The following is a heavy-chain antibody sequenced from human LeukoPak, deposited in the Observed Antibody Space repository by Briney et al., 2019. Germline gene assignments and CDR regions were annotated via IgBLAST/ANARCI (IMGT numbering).Heavy chain of an antibody. V-gene: IGHV3-30*02. CDR2: IRYDGSNK. J-gene: IGHJ4*02. CDR3: TKDSRRRKTYYYDSSALYFFDY. Sequence: PGGSLRLSCAASGFTFSNYAMRWVRQAPGKGLEWVTFIRYDGSNKYYADSVKGRFTISRDNSKNTLYLQMNSLRAEDTAVYYCTKDSRRRKTYYYDSSALYFFDYWGQGTLVTVSS. D-gene: IGHD3-22*01. CDR1: GFTFSNYA.